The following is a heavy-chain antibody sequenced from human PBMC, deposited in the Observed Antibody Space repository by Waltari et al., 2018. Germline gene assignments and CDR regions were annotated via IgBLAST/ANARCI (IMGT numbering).Heavy chain of an antibody. J-gene: IGHJ5*02. CDR1: GYSISSGYY. Sequence: QVQLQESGPGLVKPSETLSLTCAVSGYSISSGYYWGWNRQPPGKGLAWNGRIYHSGSTYYNPSLKSRVTISVDTSENQFSLKLSSVTAADTAVYYCARHGGDGYNHGGVYNWFDPWGQGTLVTVSS. D-gene: IGHD3-16*01. CDR2: IYHSGST. CDR3: ARHGGDGYNHGGVYNWFDP. V-gene: IGHV4-38-2*01.